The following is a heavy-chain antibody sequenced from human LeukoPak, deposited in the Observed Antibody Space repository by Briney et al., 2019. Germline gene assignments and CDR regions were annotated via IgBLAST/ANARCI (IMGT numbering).Heavy chain of an antibody. CDR3: AKDSVVVPAAPYGMDV. J-gene: IGHJ6*02. D-gene: IGHD2-2*01. Sequence: GGSLRLSCAASGFTVSSNYMSWVRQAPGKGLEWVSTIGSSGLTYYADSVKGRFTISRDIPKNTLYLRMNSLRADDTAVYYCAKDSVVVPAAPYGMDVWGQGTTVTVSS. CDR1: GFTVSSNY. CDR2: IGSSGLT. V-gene: IGHV3-53*01.